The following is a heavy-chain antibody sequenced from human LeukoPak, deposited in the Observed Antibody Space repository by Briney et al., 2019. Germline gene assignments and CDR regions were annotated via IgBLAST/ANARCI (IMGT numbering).Heavy chain of an antibody. Sequence: SETLSLTCTVSGGSISSGDYYWRWIRQHPGKGLHWNGYIYYSRSTYYNPSLKSRVTISVDTSKKQFSLKLSSVTAADTAVYYCANFPSLRGGYYYMDVWGKGTTVTVSS. V-gene: IGHV4-31*03. J-gene: IGHJ6*03. CDR1: GGSISSGDYY. CDR3: ANFPSLRGGYYYMDV. CDR2: IYYSRST. D-gene: IGHD3-10*01.